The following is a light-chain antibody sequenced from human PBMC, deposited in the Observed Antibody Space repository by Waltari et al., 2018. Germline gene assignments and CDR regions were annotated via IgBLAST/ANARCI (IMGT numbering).Light chain of an antibody. Sequence: IVLTQSPGPLSLSPGERAILSCRASHNVSKYLAWYQQRPGQAPRLLIYAASTRATGIPDRFSGSGFGTDFSLTISRLEPEDFAVYYCQNHERLPATFGQGTKVEIK. CDR1: HNVSKY. CDR3: QNHERLPAT. V-gene: IGKV3-20*01. J-gene: IGKJ1*01. CDR2: AAS.